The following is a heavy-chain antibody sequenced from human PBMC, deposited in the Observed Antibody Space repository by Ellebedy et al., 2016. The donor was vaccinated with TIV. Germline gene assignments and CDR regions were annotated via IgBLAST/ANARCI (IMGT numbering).Heavy chain of an antibody. CDR3: ARDSGSYFPY. J-gene: IGHJ4*02. V-gene: IGHV1-2*02. Sequence: ASVKVSCXGSGYTFIGYYMHWVRQAPGQGLEWMGWINPKSGGTNYAQKFQGRVTLTKDTSISTAYMELTRLTSDDTAVYYCARDSGSYFPYWGQGTLVTVSS. CDR1: GYTFIGYY. D-gene: IGHD1-26*01. CDR2: INPKSGGT.